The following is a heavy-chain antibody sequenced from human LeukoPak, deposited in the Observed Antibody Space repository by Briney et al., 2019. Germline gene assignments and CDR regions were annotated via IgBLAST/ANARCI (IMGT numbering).Heavy chain of an antibody. D-gene: IGHD2-21*02. CDR1: GFTFSTYS. CDR2: ISSSSGTI. Sequence: GGSLRLSCAASGFTFSTYSMKWVRQAPGKGLEWVSYISSSSGTIYYADSVKGRFTISRDNAKNSLYLQMNGLRDEDTAVYYCAKVDAYCGSDCFSLDYWGQGTLVTVSS. CDR3: AKVDAYCGSDCFSLDY. V-gene: IGHV3-48*02. J-gene: IGHJ4*02.